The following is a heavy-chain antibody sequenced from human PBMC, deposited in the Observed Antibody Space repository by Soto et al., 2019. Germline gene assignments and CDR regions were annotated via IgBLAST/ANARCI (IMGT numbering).Heavy chain of an antibody. D-gene: IGHD1-7*01. J-gene: IGHJ3*02. CDR1: GDSVSSNSAA. CDR3: ARDLGVVELPPVVLFGSFDI. CDR2: TYYRSKWYN. V-gene: IGHV6-1*01. Sequence: PSQTLSLTCAISGDSVSSNSAAWNWIRQSPSRGLEWLGRTYYRSKWYNDYAVSVKSRITINPDTSKNQFSLQLNSVTPEDTAVYYCARDLGVVELPPVVLFGSFDIWGQGTMVTVSS.